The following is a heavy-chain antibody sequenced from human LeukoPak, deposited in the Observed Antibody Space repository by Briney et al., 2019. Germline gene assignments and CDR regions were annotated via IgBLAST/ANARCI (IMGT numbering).Heavy chain of an antibody. CDR2: IYYSGST. J-gene: IGHJ6*04. Sequence: PSETLSLTRTVSCGSLSSYYWGLIRQPPGKGLEWIGYIYYSGSTNYNPSLKSRVTISVDTSKNQFSLKLSSVTAADTAVYYCARSRTMRYDILTGHYGMDVWGKGTTVTVSS. CDR3: ARSRTMRYDILTGHYGMDV. V-gene: IGHV4-59*01. D-gene: IGHD3-9*01. CDR1: CGSLSSYY.